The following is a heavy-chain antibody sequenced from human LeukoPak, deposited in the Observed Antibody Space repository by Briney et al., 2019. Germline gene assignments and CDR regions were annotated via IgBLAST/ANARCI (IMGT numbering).Heavy chain of an antibody. D-gene: IGHD1/OR15-1a*01. V-gene: IGHV4-4*07. CDR1: GGSISSYY. CDR3: ARGPYNWKNNVFDY. J-gene: IGHJ4*02. Sequence: SVTLSLTCTVSGGSISSYYWSWIRQPAGKGLEWIGRIYTSGSTNYNPSLKSRVTMSVDTSKNQFSLKLSSVTAADTAVYYCARGPYNWKNNVFDYWGQGTLVTVSS. CDR2: IYTSGST.